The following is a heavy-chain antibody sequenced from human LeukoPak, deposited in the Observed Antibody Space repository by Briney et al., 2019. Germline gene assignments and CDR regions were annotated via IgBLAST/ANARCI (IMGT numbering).Heavy chain of an antibody. Sequence: PGGSLRLSCAASGFTYSSGLTWVREPPGKGLEWGSSISGSGDHTFYPDSVKGRSTTSIDISRNTLYLQMHSLRAEDTAVYYCEKSPGYWALDYWGQGALVTVSS. CDR3: EKSPGYWALDY. J-gene: IGHJ4*02. V-gene: IGHV3-23*01. D-gene: IGHD2-8*02. CDR1: GFTYSSG. CDR2: ISGSGDHT.